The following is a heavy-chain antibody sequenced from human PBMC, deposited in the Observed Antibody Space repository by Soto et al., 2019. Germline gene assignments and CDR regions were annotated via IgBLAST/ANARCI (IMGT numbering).Heavy chain of an antibody. D-gene: IGHD3-3*01. V-gene: IGHV4-59*01. CDR2: IYYSGST. Sequence: SETLSLTCTVSGGSISSYYWSWIRQPPGKGLEWIGYIYYSGSTNYNPSLKSRVTISVDTSKNQFSLKLSSVTAADTAVYYCARARPEITIFGVVHSALDYWGQRTLVTVSS. CDR3: ARARPEITIFGVVHSALDY. CDR1: GGSISSYY. J-gene: IGHJ4*02.